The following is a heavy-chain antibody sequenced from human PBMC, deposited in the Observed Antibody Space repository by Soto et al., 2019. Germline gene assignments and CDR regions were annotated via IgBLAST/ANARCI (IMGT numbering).Heavy chain of an antibody. Sequence: SETLSLTCTVSGGSISNYYWSWIRLPPGKGLEWIGYIYYSGNTNYNPSLKSRVTISVDTSKNQFSLKLSSVTAADTAVYYCASVGSSGLDYWGQGTLVTVSS. V-gene: IGHV4-59*12. CDR1: GGSISNYY. CDR3: ASVGSSGLDY. J-gene: IGHJ4*02. CDR2: IYYSGNT. D-gene: IGHD6-19*01.